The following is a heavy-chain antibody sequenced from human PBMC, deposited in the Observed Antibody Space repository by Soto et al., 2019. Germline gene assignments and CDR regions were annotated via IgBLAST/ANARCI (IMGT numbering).Heavy chain of an antibody. Sequence: SEILPLTCTVFGGSIRSYYWSWIRQPPGKGLEWSGYIYYSGSTNYNPSLKSRVTISVDTSKKQFSLKLSSVTAADTAVYYCAREAGSGYDSGWFDPWGQGTLVTVSS. CDR2: IYYSGST. CDR3: AREAGSGYDSGWFDP. V-gene: IGHV4-59*01. J-gene: IGHJ5*02. CDR1: GGSIRSYY. D-gene: IGHD5-12*01.